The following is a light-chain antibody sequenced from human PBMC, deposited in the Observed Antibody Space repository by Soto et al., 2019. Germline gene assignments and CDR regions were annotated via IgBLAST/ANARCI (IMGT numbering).Light chain of an antibody. V-gene: IGLV2-14*01. CDR1: SSDVGGYDF. Sequence: QSALTQPASVSGSPGQSITISCTGTSSDVGGYDFVSWYQHHPGKAPKLIIYEVSTRPSGVSNRFSGSKSGNTASLTISGVQADDEADYYCSSYTSDWGVFGTGTQLTVL. J-gene: IGLJ1*01. CDR3: SSYTSDWGV. CDR2: EVS.